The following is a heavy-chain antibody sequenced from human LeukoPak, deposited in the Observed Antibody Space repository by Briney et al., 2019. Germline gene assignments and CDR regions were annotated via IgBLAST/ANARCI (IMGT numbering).Heavy chain of an antibody. CDR2: ISSDGVNT. V-gene: IGHV3-64D*06. CDR3: VKGGRYSSDAFDI. D-gene: IGHD6-13*01. CDR1: GFTFSSSA. Sequence: PGGSLRLSCSASGFTFSSSAMHWARQAPGKGLKHVSAISSDGVNTYYADSVKGRFTISRDNSRNTLYLQMSSLRPDDTAVYYCVKGGRYSSDAFDIWGQGTMVTVSS. J-gene: IGHJ3*02.